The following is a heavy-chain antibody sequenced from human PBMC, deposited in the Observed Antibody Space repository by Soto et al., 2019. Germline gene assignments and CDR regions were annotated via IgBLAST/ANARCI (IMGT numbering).Heavy chain of an antibody. Sequence: QVQLVQSGAEVKKPGASVKVSCKASGYTFTSYGISWVRQAPGQGLEWMGWINGYNGNTNHAQKLQGRVTMSTDTSTSTAYMELRSLRSDDSAVYYCARMGDVPYYSYGMDVWGQGPTVTVSS. CDR3: ARMGDVPYYSYGMDV. D-gene: IGHD3-16*01. CDR1: GYTFTSYG. V-gene: IGHV1-18*01. CDR2: INGYNGNT. J-gene: IGHJ6*02.